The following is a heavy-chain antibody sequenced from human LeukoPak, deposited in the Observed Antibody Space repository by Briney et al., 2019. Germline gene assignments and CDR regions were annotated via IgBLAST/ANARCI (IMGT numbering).Heavy chain of an antibody. Sequence: GGSLRLSCAASGFTFSSYSMNWVRQAPGKGLEWVSSISSSSSYIYYADSVKGRFTISRDNAKNSLYLQMNSLRAEDTAVYYCARDGCSGGSCYLPNYYYYYYMDIWGKGTTVTVSS. V-gene: IGHV3-21*01. CDR3: ARDGCSGGSCYLPNYYYYYYMDI. D-gene: IGHD2-15*01. J-gene: IGHJ6*03. CDR2: ISSSSSYI. CDR1: GFTFSSYS.